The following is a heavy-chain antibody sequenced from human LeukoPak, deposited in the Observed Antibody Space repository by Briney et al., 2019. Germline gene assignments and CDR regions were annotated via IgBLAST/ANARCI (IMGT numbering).Heavy chain of an antibody. V-gene: IGHV3-21*01. D-gene: IGHD5-24*01. CDR2: ISSSSSYT. CDR3: AREERDGYNYYWYFDL. J-gene: IGHJ2*01. Sequence: GGSLRLSCAASGFTFSSYSMNWVRQAPGKGLESVSSISSSSSYTYYADSVKGRFTISRDNAKNSLYLQMNSLRAEDTAVYYCAREERDGYNYYWYFDLWGRGTLVAVSS. CDR1: GFTFSSYS.